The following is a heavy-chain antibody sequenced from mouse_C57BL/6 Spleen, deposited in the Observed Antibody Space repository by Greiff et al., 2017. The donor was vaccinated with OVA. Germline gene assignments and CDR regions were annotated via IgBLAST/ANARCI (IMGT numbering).Heavy chain of an antibody. Sequence: EVKLVESGPELVKPGASVKISCKASGYSFTGYYMNWVKQSPEKSLEWIGEINPSTGGTTYNQKFKAKATLTVDKSSSTAYMQLKSLTSEDSAVYYCASGTDYFDYWGQGTTLTVSS. D-gene: IGHD4-1*01. CDR3: ASGTDYFDY. CDR1: GYSFTGYY. V-gene: IGHV1-42*01. CDR2: INPSTGGT. J-gene: IGHJ2*01.